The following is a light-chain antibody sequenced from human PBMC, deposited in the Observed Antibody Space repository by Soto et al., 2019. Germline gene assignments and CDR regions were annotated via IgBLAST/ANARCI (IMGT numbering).Light chain of an antibody. CDR3: QQYKNWPPWYT. J-gene: IGKJ2*01. CDR1: QSVSTN. Sequence: IVMTQSPATLSVSPGESATLSCRASQSVSTNLAWYQQKPGQAPMLLIYGASARATGVPVRFSGSGSGTEFTLTISSLQSEDFAVYYCQQYKNWPPWYTFGQGTKLEI. V-gene: IGKV3-15*01. CDR2: GAS.